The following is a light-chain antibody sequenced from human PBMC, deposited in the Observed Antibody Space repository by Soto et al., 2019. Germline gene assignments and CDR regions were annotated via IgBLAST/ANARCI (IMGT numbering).Light chain of an antibody. J-gene: IGLJ3*02. CDR2: NTP. CDR1: YGSVSTNYY. V-gene: IGLV8-61*01. CDR3: VLYLGSGIWV. Sequence: QAVVTQEPSFSVSRGRTVTLTCGLTYGSVSTNYYASWYQQTPGQAPRTLIYNTPTRSSGVPDRFSGSILGGKAALTITGAQADDESDYYCVLYLGSGIWVFGGGTQLTVL.